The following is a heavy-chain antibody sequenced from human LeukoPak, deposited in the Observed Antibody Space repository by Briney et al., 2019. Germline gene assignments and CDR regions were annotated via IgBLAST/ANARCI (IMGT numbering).Heavy chain of an antibody. CDR2: IIPIFGTA. J-gene: IGHJ4*02. V-gene: IGHV1-69*13. D-gene: IGHD3-9*01. CDR3: ARDTAYYDILTGYYQYYFDY. CDR1: GGTFSSYA. Sequence: ASVTVSCKASGGTFSSYAISWVRQAPGQGLEWMGGIIPIFGTANYAQKFQGRVTITADESTSTAYMELSSLRSEDTAVYYCARDTAYYDILTGYYQYYFDYWGQGTLVTVSS.